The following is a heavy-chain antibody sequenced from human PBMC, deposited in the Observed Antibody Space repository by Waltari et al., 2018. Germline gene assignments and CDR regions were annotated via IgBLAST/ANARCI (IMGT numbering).Heavy chain of an antibody. V-gene: IGHV3-7*01. CDR3: VRDRGWGNYFDY. CDR2: IKQDGSEK. D-gene: IGHD3-16*01. J-gene: IGHJ4*02. CDR1: GFPFTSYW. Sequence: EVQLVESGGGLVQPGGSLRLSCVASGFPFTSYWMSWVRQAPGKGLEWVANIKQDGSEKYYVDSVKGRFTISRDNAKNSLYLQMNSLRAGDTALYYCVRDRGWGNYFDYWGQGTLVTVSS.